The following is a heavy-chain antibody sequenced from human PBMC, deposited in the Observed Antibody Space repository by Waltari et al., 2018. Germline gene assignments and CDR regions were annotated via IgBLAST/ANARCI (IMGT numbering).Heavy chain of an antibody. D-gene: IGHD6-19*01. CDR3: ARRPLSSPEE. CDR2: IHRSGDT. V-gene: IGHV4-38-2*01. J-gene: IGHJ4*02. CDR1: GFTFSSYA. Sequence: VQLVESGGGLVQPGGSLRLSCAASGFTFSSYAMSWVRQAPGKGLEWIASIHRSGDTYYSPSLKSRFTISVDTSRNQFSLNLSSVTASDTAVYYCARRPLSSPEEWGQGTLVIVSS.